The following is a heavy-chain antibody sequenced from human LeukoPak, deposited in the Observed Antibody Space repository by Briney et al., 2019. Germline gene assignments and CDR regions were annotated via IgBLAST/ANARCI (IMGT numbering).Heavy chain of an antibody. Sequence: SETLSLTCTVSGGSISSGANYWRWIGQPPGRGREWIGYISHSESAYYSPSLESRITISVDRSKNQFSLKLKSVTAADTAIYYCARDGGTTSNPSHDTFAIWGQGTMVAVSS. CDR2: ISHSESA. V-gene: IGHV4-30-2*01. CDR3: ARDGGTTSNPSHDTFAI. D-gene: IGHD4-11*01. CDR1: GGSISSGANY. J-gene: IGHJ3*02.